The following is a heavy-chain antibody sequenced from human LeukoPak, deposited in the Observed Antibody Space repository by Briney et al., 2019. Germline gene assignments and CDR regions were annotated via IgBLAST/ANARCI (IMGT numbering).Heavy chain of an antibody. CDR3: ASSGWFGEADYYYYYMDV. J-gene: IGHJ6*03. Sequence: ASVTVSYKASGYTFTSYYMYWVRQAPGQGLEWMGIINPSGGSTSYAQKFQGRVTMTRDMSTSTVYMELSSLRSEDTAVYYCASSGWFGEADYYYYYMDVWGKGTTVTVSS. D-gene: IGHD3-10*01. V-gene: IGHV1-46*01. CDR2: INPSGGST. CDR1: GYTFTSYY.